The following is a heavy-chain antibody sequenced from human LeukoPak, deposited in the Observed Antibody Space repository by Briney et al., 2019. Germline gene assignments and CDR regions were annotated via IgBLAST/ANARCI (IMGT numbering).Heavy chain of an antibody. CDR1: GFTFSSYS. J-gene: IGHJ4*02. D-gene: IGHD5-18*01. CDR2: ISSSSSYI. Sequence: GGSLRLSCAASGFTFSSYSMNWVRQAPGKGLEWVSSISSSSSYIYYADSVKGRFTVSRDNAKNSLYLQMNNLRAEDTAFYHRTRDGRGYNYGLLTYFDFWVQGTLVTVSS. CDR3: TRDGRGYNYGLLTYFDF. V-gene: IGHV3-21*04.